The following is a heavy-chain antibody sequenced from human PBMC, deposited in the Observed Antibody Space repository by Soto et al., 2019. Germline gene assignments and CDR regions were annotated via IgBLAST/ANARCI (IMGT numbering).Heavy chain of an antibody. V-gene: IGHV4-59*01. CDR1: GGSISSYY. D-gene: IGHD6-6*01. CDR3: ARGGRYSSSSPLDY. CDR2: IYYSGST. Sequence: PSETLSLTCTVSGGSISSYYWSWIRQPPGKGLEWIGYIYYSGSTNYNPSLKSRVTISVDTSKNQFSLKLSSVTAADTAVYYCARGGRYSSSSPLDYWGQGTLVTVSS. J-gene: IGHJ4*02.